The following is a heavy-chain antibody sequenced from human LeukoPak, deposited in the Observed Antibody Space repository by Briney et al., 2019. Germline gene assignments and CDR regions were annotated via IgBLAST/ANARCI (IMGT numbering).Heavy chain of an antibody. V-gene: IGHV3-7*01. CDR3: AREADYYDSSGYSLGVY. D-gene: IGHD3-22*01. J-gene: IGHJ4*02. Sequence: GGSLRLSCAASGFTFSSYWMSWVRQAPGKGLEWVANIKQDGSEKYYVDSVKGRFTISRDNAKNSLYLQMNSLRAEDTAVYYCAREADYYDSSGYSLGVYWGQGTLVTVSS. CDR1: GFTFSSYW. CDR2: IKQDGSEK.